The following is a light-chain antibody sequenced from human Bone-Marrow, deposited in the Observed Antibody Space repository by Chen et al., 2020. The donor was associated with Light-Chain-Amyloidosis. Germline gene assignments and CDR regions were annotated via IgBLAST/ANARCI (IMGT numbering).Light chain of an antibody. CDR3: QVWDRSSDRPV. J-gene: IGLJ3*02. Sequence: SYVLTQPSSVSVAPGQTATIACGGNNIGSTSVHWYQQTPGQAPLLVVYDDSDRPSGIPERLSVSNSGNTATLTTSRVEAGDEADYYCQVWDRSSDRPVFGGGTKLTVL. CDR1: NIGSTS. CDR2: DDS. V-gene: IGLV3-21*02.